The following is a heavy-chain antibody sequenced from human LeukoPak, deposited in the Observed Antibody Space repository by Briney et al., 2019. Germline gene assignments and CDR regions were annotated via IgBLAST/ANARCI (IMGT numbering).Heavy chain of an antibody. J-gene: IGHJ4*02. D-gene: IGHD6-19*01. CDR2: IYYSGST. CDR1: GGSISNSIYY. CDR3: ARSTVAGTRKVDY. V-gene: IGHV4-39*01. Sequence: PSETLSLTCTVSGGSISNSIYYWGWIRQPPGKGLEWIGSIYYSGSTYYNPSLKSRVTISVDTSKNQFSLKLSSVTAADTAVYYCARSTVAGTRKVDYWGRGTLVTVSS.